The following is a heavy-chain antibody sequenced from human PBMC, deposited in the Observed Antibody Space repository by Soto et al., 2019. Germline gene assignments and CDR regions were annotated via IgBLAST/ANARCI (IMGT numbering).Heavy chain of an antibody. V-gene: IGHV4-30-4*01. CDR2: IYYSGST. D-gene: IGHD3-22*01. J-gene: IGHJ4*02. CDR3: ASGVVVITGGVDY. CDR1: GGSISSGDYY. Sequence: SETLSLTCTVSGGSISSGDYYWSWIRQPPGKGLEWIGYIYYSGSTYYNPSLKSRVTISVDTSKNQFSLKLSSVTAADTAVYYCASGVVVITGGVDYWGQGTRVTVSS.